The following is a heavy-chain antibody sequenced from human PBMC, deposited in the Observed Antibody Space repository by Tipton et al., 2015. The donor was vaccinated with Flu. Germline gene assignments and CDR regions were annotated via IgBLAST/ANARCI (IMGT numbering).Heavy chain of an antibody. CDR2: IYYSGST. Sequence: TLSLTCTVSGGFISSSSYYWGWIRQPPGKGLEWIGSIYYSGSTYYNPPLKSRVTISVHTSKNQFSLKLSSVTAADTAVYYCARLRANHYDSSGYSDYWGQGTLVTVSS. J-gene: IGHJ4*02. CDR3: ARLRANHYDSSGYSDY. V-gene: IGHV4-39*07. CDR1: GGFISSSSYY. D-gene: IGHD3-22*01.